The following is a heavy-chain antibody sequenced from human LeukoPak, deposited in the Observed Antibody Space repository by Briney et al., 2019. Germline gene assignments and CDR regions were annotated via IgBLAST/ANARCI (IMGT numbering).Heavy chain of an antibody. CDR3: AREGDYDFWGGYQNWFDP. Sequence: SETLSLTCTVSGGSISSYYWSWIRQPPGKGLEWIGYIYYSGSTNYNPSLKSRVTISVDTSKNQFSLKLSSVTAADTAVYYCAREGDYDFWGGYQNWFDPWGQGTLVTVSS. J-gene: IGHJ5*02. CDR2: IYYSGST. CDR1: GGSISSYY. V-gene: IGHV4-59*01. D-gene: IGHD3-3*01.